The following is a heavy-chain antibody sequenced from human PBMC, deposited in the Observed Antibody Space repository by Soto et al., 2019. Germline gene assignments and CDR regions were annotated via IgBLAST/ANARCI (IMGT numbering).Heavy chain of an antibody. J-gene: IGHJ6*02. D-gene: IGHD6-13*01. Sequence: ASVKVSCKASGGTFSSYAISWVRQAPGQGLEWMGGIIPIFGTANYAQKFQGRVTITADKSTSTAYMELSSLRSEDTAVYYCARDRDHSSSGTYYGMDVWGQGXTVTVYS. CDR1: GGTFSSYA. CDR3: ARDRDHSSSGTYYGMDV. CDR2: IIPIFGTA. V-gene: IGHV1-69*06.